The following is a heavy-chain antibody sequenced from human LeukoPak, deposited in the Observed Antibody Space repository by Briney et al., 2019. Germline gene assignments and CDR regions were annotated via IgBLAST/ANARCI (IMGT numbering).Heavy chain of an antibody. D-gene: IGHD6-19*01. CDR2: ILFDGSIK. CDR3: ARDSSWYYFDY. CDR1: GFTFSSYA. V-gene: IGHV3-30-3*01. J-gene: IGHJ4*02. Sequence: GGSLRLACAASGFTFSSYAMHWVRQAPGKGLEWVAVILFDGSIKYYADSVKGRFTISRDNSKNTLYVQVNSLRAEDTAVYYCARDSSWYYFDYWGQGTLVTVSA.